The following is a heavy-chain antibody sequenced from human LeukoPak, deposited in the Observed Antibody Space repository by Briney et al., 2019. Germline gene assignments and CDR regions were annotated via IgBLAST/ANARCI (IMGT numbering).Heavy chain of an antibody. CDR1: GGFISSSSYY. D-gene: IGHD3-3*01. V-gene: IGHV4-39*01. J-gene: IGHJ4*02. Sequence: SETLSLTCTVSGGFISSSSYYWGWIRSPPGKGLEWIGSIYYSGSTYYNPSLKSRVTISVDTSKNQFSLKLSSVTAADTAVYYCARHRPMYYDFWSGYFGSLFDYWGQGTLVTVSS. CDR3: ARHRPMYYDFWSGYFGSLFDY. CDR2: IYYSGST.